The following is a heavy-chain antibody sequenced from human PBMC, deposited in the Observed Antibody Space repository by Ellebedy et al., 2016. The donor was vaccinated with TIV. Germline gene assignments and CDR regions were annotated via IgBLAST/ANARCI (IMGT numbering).Heavy chain of an antibody. CDR1: GFTFSSYW. J-gene: IGHJ6*02. CDR2: IKQDGSEK. Sequence: GESLKISCAASGFTFSSYWMSWVRQAPGKGLEWVANIKQDGSEKYYVDSVKGRFTISRDNAKNSLYLQMNSLRAEDTAVYYCARAPYGMDVWGQGTTVTVSS. V-gene: IGHV3-7*01. CDR3: ARAPYGMDV.